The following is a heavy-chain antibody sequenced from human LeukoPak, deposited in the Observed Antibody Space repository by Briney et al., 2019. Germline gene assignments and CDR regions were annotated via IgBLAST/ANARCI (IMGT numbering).Heavy chain of an antibody. CDR3: ARSYGSEGY. D-gene: IGHD3-10*01. CDR1: GYSISSGYY. CDR2: INHSGST. Sequence: SETLSLTCTVSGYSISSGYYWGWIRQPPGKGLEWIGEINHSGSTNYNPSLKSRVTISVDTSKNQFSLKLSSVTAADTAVYYCARSYGSEGYWGQGTLVTVSS. V-gene: IGHV4-38-2*02. J-gene: IGHJ4*02.